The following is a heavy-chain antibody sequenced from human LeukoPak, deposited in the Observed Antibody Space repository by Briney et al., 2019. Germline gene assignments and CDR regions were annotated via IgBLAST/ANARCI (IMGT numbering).Heavy chain of an antibody. CDR2: IIGSGSTT. Sequence: PGGSLRLSCAAYGFTFSSYEMNWVRQAPGKGLEWLSYIIGSGSTTQYADSVRDRFTISRDNDKNAVYLQMNSLRADDTAIYYCVGDRGGAYSGDNLFDPWGQGTLVTVSS. CDR1: GFTFSSYE. CDR3: VGDRGGAYSGDNLFDP. J-gene: IGHJ5*02. V-gene: IGHV3-48*03. D-gene: IGHD2-21*01.